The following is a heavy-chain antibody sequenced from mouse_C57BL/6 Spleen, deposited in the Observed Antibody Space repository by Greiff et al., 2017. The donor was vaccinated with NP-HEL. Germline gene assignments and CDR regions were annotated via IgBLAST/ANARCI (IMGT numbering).Heavy chain of an antibody. Sequence: VQLQQSGPELVKPGASVKISCKASGYSFTSYYIHWVKQRPGQGLEWIGWIYPGSGNTKYNEKFKGKATLTADTSSSTAYMQLSSLTSEDSAVYYCARIYYGYDGGYYFDYWGQGTTLTVSS. CDR1: GYSFTSYY. V-gene: IGHV1-66*01. CDR2: IYPGSGNT. CDR3: ARIYYGYDGGYYFDY. D-gene: IGHD2-2*01. J-gene: IGHJ2*01.